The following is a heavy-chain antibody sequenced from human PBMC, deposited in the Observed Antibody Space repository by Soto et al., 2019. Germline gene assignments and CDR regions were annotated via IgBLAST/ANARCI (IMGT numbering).Heavy chain of an antibody. J-gene: IGHJ6*02. D-gene: IGHD5-18*01. CDR3: ARALDEDTAMVNWFGMDV. CDR2: IWYDGSNK. CDR1: GFTFSSYG. V-gene: IGHV3-33*01. Sequence: QVQLVESGGGVVQPGRSLRLSCAASGFTFSSYGMHWVRQAPGKGLEWVAVIWYDGSNKYYADSVKGRFTISRDNSKNTLYLQMNSLRAEDTAVYYCARALDEDTAMVNWFGMDVWGQGTTVTVSS.